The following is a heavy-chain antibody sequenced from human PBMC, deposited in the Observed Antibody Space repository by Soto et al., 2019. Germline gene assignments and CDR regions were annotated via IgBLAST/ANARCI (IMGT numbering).Heavy chain of an antibody. D-gene: IGHD4-4*01. CDR3: ATFPETSHDYSNYGPDTYFDY. V-gene: IGHV1-69*13. Sequence: SVKVSCKASGYTFSSYGISWVRQAPGQGLEWMGGIIPIFGTANYAQKFQGRVTITADESTSTAYMELSSLRSEDTAVYYCATFPETSHDYSNYGPDTYFDYWGQGTLVTVSS. CDR1: GYTFSSYG. J-gene: IGHJ4*02. CDR2: IIPIFGTA.